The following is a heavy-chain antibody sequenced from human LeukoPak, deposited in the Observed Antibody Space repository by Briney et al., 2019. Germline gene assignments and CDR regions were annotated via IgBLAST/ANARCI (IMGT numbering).Heavy chain of an antibody. CDR1: GGTFSSYA. CDR3: ARAGGSYYGGFDY. Sequence: SVMVSCKASGGTFSSYAISWVRQAPGQGLEWMGRIIPIFGIANYAQKFQGRVTITADKSTSTAYMELSSLRSEDTAVYYCARAGGSYYGGFDYWGQGTLVTVSS. CDR2: IIPIFGIA. J-gene: IGHJ4*02. D-gene: IGHD1-26*01. V-gene: IGHV1-69*04.